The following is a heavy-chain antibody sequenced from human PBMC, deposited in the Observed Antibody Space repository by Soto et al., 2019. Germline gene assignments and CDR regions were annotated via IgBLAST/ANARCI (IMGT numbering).Heavy chain of an antibody. D-gene: IGHD6-6*01. CDR2: INHSGST. J-gene: IGHJ6*02. CDR1: GGSFSGYY. Sequence: SETLSLTCAVYGGSFSGYYWSWIRQPPGKGLEWIGEINHSGSTNYNPSLKSRVTISVDTSKNQFSLKLSSVTAADTAVYYCARDGYISSPVYNYYGMNVWGQGTTVTFS. CDR3: ARDGYISSPVYNYYGMNV. V-gene: IGHV4-34*01.